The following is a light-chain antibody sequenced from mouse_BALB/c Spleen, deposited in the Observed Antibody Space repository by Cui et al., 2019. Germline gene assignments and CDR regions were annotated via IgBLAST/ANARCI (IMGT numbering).Light chain of an antibody. CDR1: SSVSY. Sequence: QIVITQSPAIMSASPGEKVTITCSANSSVSYMHWFQQKPGTSPKLWIYSTSNLASGVPARFSGSGSGTSYSLTISRMEAEDAATYYCQQRSSYPLTFGAGTKLELK. CDR2: STS. CDR3: QQRSSYPLT. V-gene: IGKV4-57*01. J-gene: IGKJ5*01.